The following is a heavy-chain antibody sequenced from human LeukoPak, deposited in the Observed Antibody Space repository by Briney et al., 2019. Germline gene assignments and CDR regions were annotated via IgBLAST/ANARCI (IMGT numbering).Heavy chain of an antibody. Sequence: ASVKVSCKASGGTFSSYAISWVRQAPGQGLEWMGGIIPIFGTANYAQKFQGRVTITADESTSTAYMELSSLRSEDTAVYYCAGSQDSYCSSTSCSSAYYYYYGMDVWGQGTTVTVSS. CDR3: AGSQDSYCSSTSCSSAYYYYYGMDV. V-gene: IGHV1-69*01. J-gene: IGHJ6*02. CDR1: GGTFSSYA. D-gene: IGHD2-2*01. CDR2: IIPIFGTA.